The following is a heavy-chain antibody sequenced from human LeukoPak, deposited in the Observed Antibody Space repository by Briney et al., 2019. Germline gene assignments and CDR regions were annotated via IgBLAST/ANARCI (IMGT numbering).Heavy chain of an antibody. CDR2: ISVDIGNT. CDR1: GYNFPSHG. Sequence: ASVKVSCKASGYNFPSHGISWVRQAPGHGLEWMGWISVDIGNTNYAQRLQGRVTMTTDTSTTTAYMKLTSLTSDDTAVYYCARDRSGYCGGTSCLLFDYWGQGTLVTVSS. CDR3: ARDRSGYCGGTSCLLFDY. D-gene: IGHD2-15*01. V-gene: IGHV1-18*01. J-gene: IGHJ4*02.